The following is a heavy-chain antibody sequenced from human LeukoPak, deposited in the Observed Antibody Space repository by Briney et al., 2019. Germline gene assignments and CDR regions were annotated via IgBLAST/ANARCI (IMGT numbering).Heavy chain of an antibody. Sequence: GGSLRLSCAASGFTFSSYAMSWVRQAPGKGLEWVSAISGSGGSTYYADSVKGRFTISRDNAKNSLYLQMNSLRAEDTAVYYCARDGGYCSGGSCYSEGDYWGQGTLVTVSS. CDR2: ISGSGGST. J-gene: IGHJ4*02. CDR1: GFTFSSYA. V-gene: IGHV3-23*01. CDR3: ARDGGYCSGGSCYSEGDY. D-gene: IGHD2-15*01.